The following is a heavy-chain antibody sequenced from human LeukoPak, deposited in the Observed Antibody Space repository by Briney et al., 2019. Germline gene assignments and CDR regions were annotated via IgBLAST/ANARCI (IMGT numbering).Heavy chain of an antibody. D-gene: IGHD4-17*01. Sequence: SETLSLTCAVYGGSFSGYYWSWIRQPPGKGLEGIGEINHSGSTNYNPSLKSRGTISVDTSKKQCSLQLRSVPAADTAVYYCASHKGGPTTVTTLIRKRPSRPKNNWFDPWGQGTLVTVSS. J-gene: IGHJ5*02. V-gene: IGHV4-34*01. CDR1: GGSFSGYY. CDR2: INHSGST. CDR3: ASHKGGPTTVTTLIRKRPSRPKNNWFDP.